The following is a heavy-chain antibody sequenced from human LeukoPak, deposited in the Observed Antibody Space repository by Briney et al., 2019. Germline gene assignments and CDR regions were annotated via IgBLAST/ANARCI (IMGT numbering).Heavy chain of an antibody. CDR3: VRDGGYYGPDS. CDR1: GFTISFYW. J-gene: IGHJ4*02. CDR2: INQVASEK. V-gene: IGHV3-7*04. D-gene: IGHD3-10*01. Sequence: GGSLRLSCAASGFTISFYWMSWVRQAPGKGLEWVANINQVASEKNYVDSVKGRFTISRDNAKNSLYLQMNSVRAEDTAMYYCVRDGGYYGPDSWGQGAPVSVSS.